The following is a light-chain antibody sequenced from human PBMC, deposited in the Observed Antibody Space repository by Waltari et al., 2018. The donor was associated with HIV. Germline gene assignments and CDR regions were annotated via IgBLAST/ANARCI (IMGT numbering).Light chain of an antibody. CDR3: QQYDVLVT. Sequence: EIVLTQSPGTLSLSPGERVTLSCRASQTISNNYLAWFQKKPGQATRLLIYGASSRATGIPDRFRGSESGTDFTLTISRLEPEDFAVYYCQQYDVLVTFGGGTKVENK. V-gene: IGKV3-20*01. CDR2: GAS. J-gene: IGKJ4*01. CDR1: QTISNNY.